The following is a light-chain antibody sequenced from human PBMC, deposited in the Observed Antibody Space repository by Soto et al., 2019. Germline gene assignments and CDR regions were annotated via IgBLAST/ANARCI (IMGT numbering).Light chain of an antibody. Sequence: EIVMTQSPATLSVSPGERATLSCRASQSVTSNLAWYQQKPGQAPRLLIYGASTRVSGIPARFSGGGSGTEFTLTIASLQSEDVAVYYCQQYDLWWTFGQGTKVDIK. J-gene: IGKJ1*01. CDR2: GAS. CDR3: QQYDLWWT. V-gene: IGKV3-15*01. CDR1: QSVTSN.